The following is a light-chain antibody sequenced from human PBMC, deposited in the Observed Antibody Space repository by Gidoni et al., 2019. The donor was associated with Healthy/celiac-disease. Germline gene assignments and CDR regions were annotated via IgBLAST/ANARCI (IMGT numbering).Light chain of an antibody. V-gene: IGKV3-11*01. Sequence: EIVLTQSPATLSLSPGERATLPCRASQSVSSYLAWYQQKPGQAPKLLIYDASSRATGIPARFSGSGSGTDFTLTISSLEPEDFAVYYCQQRSNWPPLFGGGTKVEIK. CDR1: QSVSSY. CDR3: QQRSNWPPL. CDR2: DAS. J-gene: IGKJ4*01.